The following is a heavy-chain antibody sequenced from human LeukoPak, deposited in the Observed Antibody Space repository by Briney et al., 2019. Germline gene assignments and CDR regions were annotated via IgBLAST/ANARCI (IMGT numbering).Heavy chain of an antibody. Sequence: PSETLSLTCAVYGGSFSGYYWSWIRQPPGKGLEWIGEINHSGSTNYNPSLKSRVTMSVDTSKNQFSLKLSSVTAADTAVYYCARVNVSYDSSGYYVGGYFDYWGQGTLATVSS. CDR1: GGSFSGYY. V-gene: IGHV4-34*01. J-gene: IGHJ4*02. D-gene: IGHD3-22*01. CDR3: ARVNVSYDSSGYYVGGYFDY. CDR2: INHSGST.